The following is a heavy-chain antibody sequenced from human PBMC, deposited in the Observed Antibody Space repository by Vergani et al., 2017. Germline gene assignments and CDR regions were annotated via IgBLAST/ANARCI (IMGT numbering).Heavy chain of an antibody. V-gene: IGHV3-11*06. CDR2: ISSSSSYT. CDR1: GFTFSDYY. J-gene: IGHJ4*02. CDR3: AKEGSMITFGGVIVY. D-gene: IGHD3-16*02. Sequence: QVQLVESGGGLVKPGGSLRLSCAASGFTFSDYYMSWIRQAPGKGLEWVSYISSSSSYTNYADSVKGRFTSSRDNAKNSLYLQMNSLRAEDTAVYYCAKEGSMITFGGVIVYWGQGTLVTVSS.